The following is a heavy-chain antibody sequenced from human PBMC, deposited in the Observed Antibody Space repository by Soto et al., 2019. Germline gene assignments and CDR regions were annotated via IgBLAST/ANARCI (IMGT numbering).Heavy chain of an antibody. V-gene: IGHV1-46*01. J-gene: IGHJ4*02. CDR1: GCSFTSCY. D-gene: IGHD6-6*01. CDR2: INPSGGST. CDR3: ARPKAARIGDFDY. Sequence: ASVKVSWKSSGCSFTSCYIHWLRQAAGQGLQWXGIINPSGGSTSYTQKFQGRVTMTRDTSTRTVYMELISLRSEDTAVYYCARPKAARIGDFDYWGQGTLVTVSS.